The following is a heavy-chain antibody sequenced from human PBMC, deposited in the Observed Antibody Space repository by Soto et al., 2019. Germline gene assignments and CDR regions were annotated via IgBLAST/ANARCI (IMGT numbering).Heavy chain of an antibody. CDR1: GGTFSSYA. V-gene: IGHV1-69*06. J-gene: IGHJ6*02. Sequence: ASVKVSCKASGGTFSSYAISWVRQAPGQGLEWMGGIIPIFGTANYAQKFQGRVTITADKSTSTAYMELSSLRSEDTAVYYCARGYYGSGSYLLHYGMDVWSQGTTVTVSS. CDR3: ARGYYGSGSYLLHYGMDV. CDR2: IIPIFGTA. D-gene: IGHD3-10*01.